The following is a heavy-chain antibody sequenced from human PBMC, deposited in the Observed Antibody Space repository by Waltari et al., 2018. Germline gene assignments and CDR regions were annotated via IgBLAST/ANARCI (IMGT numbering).Heavy chain of an antibody. CDR1: GFTFTSSA. D-gene: IGHD6-19*01. CDR2: IVVGSGNT. Sequence: QMQLVQSGPEVKKPGTSVKVSCKASGFTFTSSAMQWVRQARGKRLEWIGWIVVGSGNTNYAQKFQERVTITRDMSTSTVYMELRSLRSEDTAVYYCAAAGYSSGWPNWFDPWGQGTLVTVSS. V-gene: IGHV1-58*02. CDR3: AAAGYSSGWPNWFDP. J-gene: IGHJ5*02.